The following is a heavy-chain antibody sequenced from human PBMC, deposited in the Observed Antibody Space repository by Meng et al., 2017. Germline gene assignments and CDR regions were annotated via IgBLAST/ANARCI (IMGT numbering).Heavy chain of an antibody. CDR3: ARGGNVRDGCNY. D-gene: IGHD5-24*01. J-gene: IGHJ4*02. V-gene: IGHV1-46*01. Sequence: QVQLVQSGAEVKKPGASVKGSWKASGYNFTSYYMHWVRQAPGQGLEWMGIINPSGGSTSYAQKFQGRVTMTRDTSTSTVYMELSSLRSEDTAVYYCARGGNVRDGCNYWGQGTLVTVSS. CDR2: INPSGGST. CDR1: GYNFTSYY.